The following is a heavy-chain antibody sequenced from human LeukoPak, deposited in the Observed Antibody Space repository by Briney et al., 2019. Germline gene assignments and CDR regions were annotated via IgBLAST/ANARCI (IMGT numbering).Heavy chain of an antibody. J-gene: IGHJ5*02. Sequence: SETLSLTCTVSGGSISSGDYYWSWIRQPPGKGLEWIGYIYYSGSTYYNPSLKSRVTISVDTSKNQFSLKLSSVTAADTAVYYCASSGDWYYDFWSGRGRWFDPWGQGTLVTVSS. CDR2: IYYSGST. CDR3: ASSGDWYYDFWSGRGRWFDP. V-gene: IGHV4-30-4*01. CDR1: GGSISSGDYY. D-gene: IGHD3-3*01.